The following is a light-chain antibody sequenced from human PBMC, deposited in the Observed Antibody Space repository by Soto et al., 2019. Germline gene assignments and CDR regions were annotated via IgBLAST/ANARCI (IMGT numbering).Light chain of an antibody. J-gene: IGKJ1*01. V-gene: IGKV1-5*03. CDR2: KAS. Sequence: DIQMTQSPSTLSVSVGDRVTITCRASQTISSWLAWYQQKPGKAPKLLIYKASTLKSGVPSRFSGSGSGTEFTLTISRLEPDDFATYYCQQYNSHSFAFGQGTKVELK. CDR3: QQYNSHSFA. CDR1: QTISSW.